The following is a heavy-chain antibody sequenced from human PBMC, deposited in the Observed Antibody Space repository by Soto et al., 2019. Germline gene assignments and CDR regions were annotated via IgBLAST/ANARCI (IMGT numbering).Heavy chain of an antibody. V-gene: IGHV3-30*03. J-gene: IGHJ6*02. CDR3: AVIEWLQTPGISEYYGMDV. Sequence: SLWLSCVASGFIFSSYFKHWVRQAPGKGLEWVALISYDGSKKYYADSVKGRFTISRDNSKNTLYLQVNSLRAEDTAVYYCAVIEWLQTPGISEYYGMDVWGQGTTVTVSS. CDR1: GFIFSSYF. D-gene: IGHD3-3*01. CDR2: ISYDGSKK.